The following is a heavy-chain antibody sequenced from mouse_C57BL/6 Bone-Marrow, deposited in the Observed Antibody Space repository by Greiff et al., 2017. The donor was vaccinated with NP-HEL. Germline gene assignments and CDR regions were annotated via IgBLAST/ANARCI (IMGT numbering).Heavy chain of an antibody. J-gene: IGHJ2*01. D-gene: IGHD2-4*01. CDR1: GYTFTNYW. Sequence: QVQLKQSGAELVRPGTSVKMSCKASGYTFTNYWIGWAKQRPGHGLEWIGDIYPGGGYTNYNEKFKGKATLTADKSSSTAYMQFSSLTSEDSATDYCARLIHDYDYPDYWCQGTTPTLSS. CDR2: IYPGGGYT. CDR3: ARLIHDYDYPDY. V-gene: IGHV1-63*01.